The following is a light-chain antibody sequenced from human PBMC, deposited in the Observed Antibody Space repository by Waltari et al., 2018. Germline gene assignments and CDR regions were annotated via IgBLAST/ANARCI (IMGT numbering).Light chain of an antibody. CDR1: SSDIGSYNL. CDR3: CSYAGNSTWV. J-gene: IGLJ3*02. Sequence: QSALTQPASVSGSPGQSITISCTATSSDIGSYNLVSWYQQHPGKAPKVMIFEGSKRPSGVSNLFSGSKSGNTASLTISGLQAEDEADYYCCSYAGNSTWVFGGGTKLTVL. V-gene: IGLV2-23*01. CDR2: EGS.